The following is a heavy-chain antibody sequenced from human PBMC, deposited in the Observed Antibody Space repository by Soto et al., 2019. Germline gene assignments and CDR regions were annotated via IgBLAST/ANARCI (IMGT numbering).Heavy chain of an antibody. CDR2: IYYSGST. CDR3: ARSHDILTGFSSPHFDY. D-gene: IGHD3-9*01. J-gene: IGHJ4*02. CDR1: GDSVSSYY. Sequence: QVQLQESGPGLVKPSETLSLTRTVSGDSVSSYYWSWIRQPPGKGLEWIGYIYYSGSTNYNPSLKSRVTISVDTSKNQFSLKLSSVTAADTAVYYCARSHDILTGFSSPHFDYWGQGTLVTVSS. V-gene: IGHV4-59*02.